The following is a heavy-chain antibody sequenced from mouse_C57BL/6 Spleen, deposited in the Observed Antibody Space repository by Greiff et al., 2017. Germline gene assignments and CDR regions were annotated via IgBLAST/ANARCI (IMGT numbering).Heavy chain of an antibody. V-gene: IGHV5-9*01. Sequence: EVMLVESGGGLVKPGGSLKLSCAASGFTFSSYTMSWVRQTPEKRLEWVATISGGGGNTYYPDSVKGRVTISRDNAKNTLYLRMSSMRSEDPVLYYCTSHYYGSSFFAYWGQGTLVTVSA. D-gene: IGHD1-1*01. J-gene: IGHJ3*01. CDR2: ISGGGGNT. CDR3: TSHYYGSSFFAY. CDR1: GFTFSSYT.